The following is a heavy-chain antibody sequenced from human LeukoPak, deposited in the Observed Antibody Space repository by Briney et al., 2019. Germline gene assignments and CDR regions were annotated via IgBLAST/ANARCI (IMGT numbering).Heavy chain of an antibody. J-gene: IGHJ4*02. CDR3: ARNSDDDYFDY. CDR1: GGSISSSSYY. V-gene: IGHV4-39*01. CDR2: IYYSGST. Sequence: PSETLSLTCTVSGGSISSSSYYWGWIRQPPGKGLEWIGSIYYSGSTYYNPSLKSRVTISVDTSKNQFSLKLSSVTAADTAVYYCARNSDDDYFDYWGQGTLVTVSS. D-gene: IGHD1-1*01.